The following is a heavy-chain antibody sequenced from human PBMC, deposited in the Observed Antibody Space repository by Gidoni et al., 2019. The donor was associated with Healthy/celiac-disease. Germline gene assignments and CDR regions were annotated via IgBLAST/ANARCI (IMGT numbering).Heavy chain of an antibody. Sequence: GPGLVKPSETLSLTCTVSGYSISSGYYWGWIRQPPGKGLEWIGSIYHSGSPYYNPSLKSRVTISVDTSKNQFSLKLSSVTAADTAVYYCARDPGYDFWSGYSMGVGMDVWGQGTTVTVSS. D-gene: IGHD3-3*01. J-gene: IGHJ6*02. CDR1: GYSISSGYY. CDR2: IYHSGSP. V-gene: IGHV4-38-2*02. CDR3: ARDPGYDFWSGYSMGVGMDV.